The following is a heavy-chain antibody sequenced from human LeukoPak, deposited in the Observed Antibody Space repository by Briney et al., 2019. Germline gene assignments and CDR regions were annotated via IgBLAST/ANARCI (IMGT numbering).Heavy chain of an antibody. D-gene: IGHD6-19*01. CDR1: GGSISSYY. CDR3: ARHGSDWSFDY. J-gene: IGHJ4*02. CDR2: IYNSGIT. V-gene: IGHV4-59*01. Sequence: PSETLSLTCTVSGGSISSYYWSWVRQAPGKGLEWIGFIYNSGITDYNPSLKSRVTISVDTSKNQFSLKLTSVTAADTAVYYCARHGSDWSFDYWGQGTLITVSS.